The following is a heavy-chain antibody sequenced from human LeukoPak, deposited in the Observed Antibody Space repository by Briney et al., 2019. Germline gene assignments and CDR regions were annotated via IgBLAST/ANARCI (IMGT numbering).Heavy chain of an antibody. D-gene: IGHD1/OR15-1a*01. J-gene: IGHJ4*02. CDR3: ARLGSTGRIGGTNFDF. CDR1: GGSISSRSYY. CDR2: IHYTGTT. Sequence: SETLSLTCTVSGGSISSRSYYWGWIRQPPGKGLEWIGTIHYTGTTYYNPSLKSRVAISVDTPKNQFSLRLSSVTAADTAVYYCARLGSTGRIGGTNFDFWGQGTLVTVSS. V-gene: IGHV4-39*01.